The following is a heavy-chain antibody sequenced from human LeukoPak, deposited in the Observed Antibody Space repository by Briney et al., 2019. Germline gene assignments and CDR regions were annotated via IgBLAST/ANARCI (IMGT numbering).Heavy chain of an antibody. Sequence: GGSLRLSCAASGFTFSSYAMTWVRQPPGKGLEWVSSITGRSTITYYADSIMGRFTISRDDSESTLFLQMSGLRAADTAVYYCAKDNGVYVIFDSWGQGTLVTVSS. CDR2: ITGRSTIT. J-gene: IGHJ4*02. CDR3: AKDNGVYVIFDS. CDR1: GFTFSSYA. V-gene: IGHV3-23*01. D-gene: IGHD2-8*01.